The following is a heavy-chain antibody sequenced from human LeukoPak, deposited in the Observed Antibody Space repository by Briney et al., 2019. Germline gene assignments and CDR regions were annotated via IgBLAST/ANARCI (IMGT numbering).Heavy chain of an antibody. CDR1: GYTFTSYA. Sequence: ASVKVSCKASGYTFTSYAMHWVRQAPGQRLEWMGWINAGNGNTKHSQKFQGRVTITRDTSASTAYMELSSLRSEDTAVYYCARGPGFGEFGYWGQGTLVTVSS. D-gene: IGHD3-10*01. J-gene: IGHJ4*02. CDR3: ARGPGFGEFGY. V-gene: IGHV1-3*01. CDR2: INAGNGNT.